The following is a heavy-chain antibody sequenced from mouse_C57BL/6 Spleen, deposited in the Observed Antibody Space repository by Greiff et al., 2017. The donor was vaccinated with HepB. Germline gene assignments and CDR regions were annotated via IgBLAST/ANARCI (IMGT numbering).Heavy chain of an antibody. D-gene: IGHD2-5*01. CDR1: GYTFTSYW. CDR2: IDPSDSET. J-gene: IGHJ2*01. CDR3: ATAYYSNLYYFDY. V-gene: IGHV1-52*01. Sequence: VKLQQPGAELVRPGSSVKLSCKASGYTFTSYWMHWVKQRPIQGLEWIGNIDPSDSETHYNQKFKDKATLTVDKSSSTAYMQLSSLTSEDSAVYYCATAYYSNLYYFDYWGQGTTLTVSS.